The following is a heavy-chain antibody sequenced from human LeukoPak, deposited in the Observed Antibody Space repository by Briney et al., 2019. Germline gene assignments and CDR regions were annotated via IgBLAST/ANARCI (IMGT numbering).Heavy chain of an antibody. J-gene: IGHJ4*02. CDR2: IIPIFGTA. Sequence: SVKVSCKASGGTLSSYAISWVRQAPGQGLEWMGGIIPIFGTANYAQKFQGRVTITADESTSTAYMELSCLRSEDTAVYYCAREKSSGIAAAGVDYWGQGTLVTVSS. D-gene: IGHD6-13*01. CDR3: AREKSSGIAAAGVDY. V-gene: IGHV1-69*01. CDR1: GGTLSSYA.